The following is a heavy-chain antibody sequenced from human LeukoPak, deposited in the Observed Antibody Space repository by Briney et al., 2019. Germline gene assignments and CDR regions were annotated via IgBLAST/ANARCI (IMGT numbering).Heavy chain of an antibody. Sequence: PSETLSLTCAVSGYSISSGYFWGWIRPPPGKGLEWIGSIYHSGTTYYNPSLKSRVTISVDTSKNQFSLKVSSVTAADTAVYYCARLAVVDIYYFDYWGQGTLVTVS. CDR1: GYSISSGYF. J-gene: IGHJ4*02. D-gene: IGHD6-19*01. CDR3: ARLAVVDIYYFDY. CDR2: IYHSGTT. V-gene: IGHV4-38-2*01.